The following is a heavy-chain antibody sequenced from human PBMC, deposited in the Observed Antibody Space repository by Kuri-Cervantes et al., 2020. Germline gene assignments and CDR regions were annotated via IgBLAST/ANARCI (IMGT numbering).Heavy chain of an antibody. CDR2: ISSSTRYI. J-gene: IGHJ3*02. D-gene: IGHD7-27*01. CDR1: GFTFSSYT. V-gene: IGHV3-21*03. CDR3: ARDQSNWGSSSAFDI. Sequence: GGSLRLSCAASGFTFSSYTMNWVRQAPGKGLEWVSSISSSTRYIYYADSVKGRFTISRDNAKNSLYLQMNSLRAEDTAVYYCARDQSNWGSSSAFDIWGQGTVVTVSS.